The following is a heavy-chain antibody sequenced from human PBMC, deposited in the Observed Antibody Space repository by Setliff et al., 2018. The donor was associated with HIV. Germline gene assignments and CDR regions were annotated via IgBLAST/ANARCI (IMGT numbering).Heavy chain of an antibody. CDR1: GFTFSTSE. V-gene: IGHV3-48*03. Sequence: SLRLSCAAPGFTFSTSEMNWVRQAPGKGLEWVSYISGSGSTMYYADSVKGRFTISRDNSKNSLNLQMNSLRAEDTAVYYCVRDHRPSNNNWHHWFDPWGQGTLVTVSS. J-gene: IGHJ5*02. D-gene: IGHD1-1*01. CDR3: VRDHRPSNNNWHHWFDP. CDR2: ISGSGSTM.